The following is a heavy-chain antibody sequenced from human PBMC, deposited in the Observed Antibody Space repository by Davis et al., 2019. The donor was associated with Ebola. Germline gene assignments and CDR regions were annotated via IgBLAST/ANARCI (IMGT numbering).Heavy chain of an antibody. D-gene: IGHD3-10*01. V-gene: IGHV4-59*01. J-gene: IGHJ4*02. CDR2: SHYSGST. Sequence: MPGGSLRLSCTVSGGYISNYYWSWIRQPPGKGLEWIGFSHYSGSTKSNPSLKSRATISLDTSKKQFSLNLNSVTAADTAVYYCARAPSGAGPFDHWGQGALVTVSS. CDR3: ARAPSGAGPFDH. CDR1: GGYISNYY.